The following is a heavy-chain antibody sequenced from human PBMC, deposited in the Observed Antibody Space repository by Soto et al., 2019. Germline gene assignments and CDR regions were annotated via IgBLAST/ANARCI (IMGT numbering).Heavy chain of an antibody. D-gene: IGHD5-12*01. Sequence: GESLKISCKGSGYSFTSYWIGWVRQMPGKGLEWMGIIYPGDSDTRYSPSFQGQVTISADKSISTAYLQWSSLKASDTAMDYCARHSRGYESRVYYYGMDVWGQGTTVTVSS. CDR1: GYSFTSYW. J-gene: IGHJ6*02. CDR3: ARHSRGYESRVYYYGMDV. CDR2: IYPGDSDT. V-gene: IGHV5-51*01.